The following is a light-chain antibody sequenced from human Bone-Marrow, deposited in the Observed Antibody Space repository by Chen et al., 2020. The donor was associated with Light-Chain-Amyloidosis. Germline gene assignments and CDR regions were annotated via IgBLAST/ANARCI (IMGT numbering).Light chain of an antibody. CDR3: QVWDRSSDRPV. Sequence: SYVLTQPSSVSVAPGQTATIACGGNNHGSTSVHWYQKTPGKAPLLVVYDDSDRHSGIPERLSGSNSGNTATLTISRVEAGDEADYYCQVWDRSSDRPVFGGGTKLTVL. CDR1: NHGSTS. V-gene: IGLV3-21*02. J-gene: IGLJ3*02. CDR2: DDS.